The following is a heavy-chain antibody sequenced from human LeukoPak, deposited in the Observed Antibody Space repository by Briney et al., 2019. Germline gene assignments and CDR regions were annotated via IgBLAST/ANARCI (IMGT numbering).Heavy chain of an antibody. CDR3: ARDHGAGPTDY. D-gene: IGHD3-10*01. J-gene: IGHJ4*02. Sequence: PSETLSLTCTVSGGSINSGGCYWSWIRQHPGKGLEWIGYNCYSGSTYYNPTLKSRVTISADTSKSQFSLRMSSVTAADTAVCFCARDHGAGPTDYWGQGTLVTVSS. CDR1: GGSINSGGCY. V-gene: IGHV4-31*03. CDR2: NCYSGST.